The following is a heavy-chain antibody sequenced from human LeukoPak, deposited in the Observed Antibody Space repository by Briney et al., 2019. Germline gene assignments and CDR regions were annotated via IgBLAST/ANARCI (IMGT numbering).Heavy chain of an antibody. Sequence: ASETLSPTCAVYGGSFSGYYWSWIRQPPGKGLEWIGEINHSGSTNYNPSLISRATISVDTSKNQFSLKLTSVTAADTAVYYCASLYFDSSGHLEFDYWGQGTLVTVSS. J-gene: IGHJ4*02. CDR3: ASLYFDSSGHLEFDY. D-gene: IGHD3-22*01. V-gene: IGHV4-34*01. CDR1: GGSFSGYY. CDR2: INHSGST.